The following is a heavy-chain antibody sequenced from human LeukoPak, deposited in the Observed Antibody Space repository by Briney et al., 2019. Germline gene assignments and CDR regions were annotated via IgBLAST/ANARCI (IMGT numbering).Heavy chain of an antibody. CDR3: ARXRLTSQNIDDYWYFDL. J-gene: IGHJ2*01. CDR2: IYYSGST. Sequence: PSETLSLTCTVSGGSISSYYWSWIRQPPGKGLEWIGYIYYSGSTNYNPSLKSRVTISVDTSKNQFSLKLSSVTAADTAVYYCARXRLTSQNIDDYWYFDLWGRGTLVTVSS. V-gene: IGHV4-59*01. CDR1: GGSISSYY. D-gene: IGHD1-14*01.